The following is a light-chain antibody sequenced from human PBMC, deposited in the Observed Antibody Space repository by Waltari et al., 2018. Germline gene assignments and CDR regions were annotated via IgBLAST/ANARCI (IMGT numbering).Light chain of an antibody. Sequence: QSVLTQPPSASGTPGQRVTISCSGSDSNIGKNPINRYQQVPGTAPKAVIYHNNERPSGVPDRFSVSKSGTSASLAISGLQSEDEGDYYCAVWDDSLDGPVFGGGTKLTVL. CDR2: HNN. CDR3: AVWDDSLDGPV. CDR1: DSNIGKNP. V-gene: IGLV1-44*01. J-gene: IGLJ3*02.